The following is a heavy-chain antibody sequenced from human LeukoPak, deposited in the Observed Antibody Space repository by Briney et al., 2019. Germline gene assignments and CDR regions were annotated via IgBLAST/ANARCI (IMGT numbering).Heavy chain of an antibody. D-gene: IGHD4-23*01. CDR1: GGTFSIYA. CDR3: ARTVVVRLNNNWFDP. Sequence: SVKVSCKASGGTFSIYAISWVRQAPGQGLEWMGRIIPIFGTANYAQKFQGRVTITTDESTSTAYMELSSLRSEDTAVYYCARTVVVRLNNNWFDPWGQGTLVTVSS. V-gene: IGHV1-69*05. J-gene: IGHJ5*02. CDR2: IIPIFGTA.